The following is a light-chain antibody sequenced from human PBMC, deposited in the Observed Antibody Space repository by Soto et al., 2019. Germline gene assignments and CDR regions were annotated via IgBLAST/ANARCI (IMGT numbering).Light chain of an antibody. J-gene: IGKJ3*01. CDR2: DAS. Sequence: EIVLTQSPATLSLSPGERATLSCRASQSVSSYLAWYQQKPGQAPRLLIYDASNRATGIPARFSGSGSGTDVTLTNSSLEPEDFAVYYWQQRSNWPPFTFGPGTKVDIK. CDR1: QSVSSY. V-gene: IGKV3-11*01. CDR3: QQRSNWPPFT.